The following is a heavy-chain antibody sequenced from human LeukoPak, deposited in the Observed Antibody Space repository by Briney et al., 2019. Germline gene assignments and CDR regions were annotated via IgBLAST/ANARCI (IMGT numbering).Heavy chain of an antibody. CDR3: ARDGCSGTGCYGNRFDP. J-gene: IGHJ5*02. CDR1: GGSITSGTYY. CDR2: THYSGST. V-gene: IGHV4-31*03. D-gene: IGHD2-2*01. Sequence: SQTLSLTCTVSGGSITSGTYYWSWIRQRPGKGLEWIGYTHYSGSTYNNPSLKGRVTISVDTSKNQLSLKLRSVTAADTAVYYCARDGCSGTGCYGNRFDPWGQGTLVTV.